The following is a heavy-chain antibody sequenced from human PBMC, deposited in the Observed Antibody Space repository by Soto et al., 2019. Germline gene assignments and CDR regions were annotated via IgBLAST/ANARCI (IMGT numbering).Heavy chain of an antibody. V-gene: IGHV5-51*01. J-gene: IGHJ4*02. D-gene: IGHD3-22*01. Sequence: GESLKISCKGSGYSFTSYWIGWVRQMPGKGLEWMGIIYPGDSDTRYSPSFQGQVTISADKSISTAYLQWSSLKASDTAMYYCARVSPEENYYDSSGCFDYWGQGTLVTVSS. CDR1: GYSFTSYW. CDR2: IYPGDSDT. CDR3: ARVSPEENYYDSSGCFDY.